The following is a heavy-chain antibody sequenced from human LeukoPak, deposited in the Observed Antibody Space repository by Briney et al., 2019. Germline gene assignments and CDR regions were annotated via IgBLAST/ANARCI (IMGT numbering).Heavy chain of an antibody. V-gene: IGHV4-38-2*02. Sequence: SETLSLACTVSGYSISSDYYWGWIRQPPGKGLEWIENIYHSGSTYYNPSLKSRITISLDTSKNQFFLRLSSVTAADTAVYYCAREIERDHDILTGPTWGQGTLVTVSS. D-gene: IGHD3-9*01. J-gene: IGHJ5*02. CDR3: AREIERDHDILTGPT. CDR2: IYHSGST. CDR1: GYSISSDYY.